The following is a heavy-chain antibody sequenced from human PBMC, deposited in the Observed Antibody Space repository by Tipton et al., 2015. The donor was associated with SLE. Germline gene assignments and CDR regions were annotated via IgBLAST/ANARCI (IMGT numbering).Heavy chain of an antibody. V-gene: IGHV3-53*01. CDR1: GFSVGSNY. CDR3: AKDWNGGTVTSSDY. CDR2: IYSAGDT. J-gene: IGHJ4*02. D-gene: IGHD4-17*01. Sequence: SLRLSCAASGFSVGSNYMSWVRQAPGKGLEWVSVIYSAGDTYYADSVKGRFTISRDNSKNTVYLHMNSLRADDTAIYHCAKDWNGGTVTSSDYWGQGTLVTVSS.